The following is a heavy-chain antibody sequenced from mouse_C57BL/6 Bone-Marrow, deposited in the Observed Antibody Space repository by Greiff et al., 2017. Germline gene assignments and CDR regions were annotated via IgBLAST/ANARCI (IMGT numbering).Heavy chain of an antibody. CDR3: GYYAMDY. J-gene: IGHJ4*01. V-gene: IGHV1-82*01. Sequence: VQLVESGPELVKPGASVKLSCKASGYAFSSSWMNWVKQRPGQGLEWIGRIYPGDGDTNYNGKFKGKSTLTADKSSSTAYMQLSSLTSEDSAVYFCGYYAMDYWGQGTSVTVSS. CDR1: GYAFSSSW. CDR2: IYPGDGDT.